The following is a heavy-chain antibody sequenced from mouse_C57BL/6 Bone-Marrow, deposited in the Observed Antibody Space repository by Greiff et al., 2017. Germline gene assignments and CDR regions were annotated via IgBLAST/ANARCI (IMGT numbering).Heavy chain of an antibody. Sequence: QVHVKQSGAELAKPGASVKLSCKASGYTFTSYWMHWVKQRPGQGLGWIGYINPSSGYTKYNQKFKDKATLTADKSSSTAYMQLSSLTYEDSAVYYCAREGLGYYGREYFDVWGTGTTVTVSS. V-gene: IGHV1-7*01. J-gene: IGHJ1*03. CDR1: GYTFTSYW. CDR2: INPSSGYT. CDR3: AREGLGYYGREYFDV. D-gene: IGHD2-3*01.